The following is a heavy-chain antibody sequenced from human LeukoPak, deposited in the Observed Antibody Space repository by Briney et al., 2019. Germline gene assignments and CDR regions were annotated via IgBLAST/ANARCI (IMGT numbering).Heavy chain of an antibody. D-gene: IGHD3/OR15-3a*01. CDR3: TRGQGLYY. CDR2: IKSKTDGGTT. CDR1: RFTFSNAW. Sequence: GGSLRLSCAASRFTFSNAWMSWVRQAPGKGLEWVGRIKSKTDGGTTDYAAPVKGRFTISRDDSKSIAYLQMDSLKIEDSAVYYCTRGQGLYYWGQGTLVTVSS. J-gene: IGHJ4*02. V-gene: IGHV3-15*01.